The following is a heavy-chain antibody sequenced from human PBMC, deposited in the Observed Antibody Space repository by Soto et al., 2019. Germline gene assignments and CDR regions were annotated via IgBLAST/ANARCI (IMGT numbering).Heavy chain of an antibody. D-gene: IGHD3-3*01. Sequence: GGSLRLSCAASGFTFSSYGMHWVRQAPGKGLEWVAVISYDGSNKYYADSVKGRFTISRDNSKNTLYLQMNSLRVDDTAIYYCVRDLHEPLPADVLRVTRWGQGTQVTVSS. V-gene: IGHV3-30*03. CDR3: VRDLHEPLPADVLRVTR. CDR1: GFTFSSYG. CDR2: ISYDGSNK. J-gene: IGHJ4*02.